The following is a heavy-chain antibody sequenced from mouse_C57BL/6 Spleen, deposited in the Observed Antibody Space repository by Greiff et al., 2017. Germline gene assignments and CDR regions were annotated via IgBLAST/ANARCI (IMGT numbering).Heavy chain of an antibody. CDR1: GYTFTSYW. D-gene: IGHD3-2*02. V-gene: IGHV1-59*01. CDR2: IDPSDSYT. J-gene: IGHJ1*03. CDR3: AKTAQAYWYFDV. Sequence: QVQLQQPGAELVRPGTSVKLSCKASGYTFTSYWMHWVKQRPGQGLEWIGVIDPSDSYTNYNQKFKGKATLTVDTSSSTAYMQLSSLTSEDSAVYYCAKTAQAYWYFDVWGTGTTVTVSS.